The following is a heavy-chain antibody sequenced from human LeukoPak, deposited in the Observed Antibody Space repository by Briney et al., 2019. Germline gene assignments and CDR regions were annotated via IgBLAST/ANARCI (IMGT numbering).Heavy chain of an antibody. CDR2: INAGSGNT. J-gene: IGHJ4*02. V-gene: IGHV1-3*01. CDR1: GYTFTGYH. Sequence: ASVKVSCKASGYTFTGYHMHWVRQAPGQRLEWMGWINAGSGNTKYSQSFQGRVTITRDTSAGTAYMELSSLRSEDTAVYYCARAGGDYYDSSAYPLDYWGQGTLVTVSS. CDR3: ARAGGDYYDSSAYPLDY. D-gene: IGHD3-22*01.